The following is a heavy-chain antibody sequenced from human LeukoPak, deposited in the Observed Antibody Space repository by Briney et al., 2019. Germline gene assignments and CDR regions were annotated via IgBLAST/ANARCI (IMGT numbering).Heavy chain of an antibody. Sequence: PGGSLRLSCAASGFTFSDYNMNWVRQAPGKGLEWVSYITNGGSTIHHANSVKGRFTISRDNAKKTLYLQMNSLRAEDTAVYYCARSIGLTGGGVDVWGQGTTVTVSS. CDR2: ITNGGSTI. J-gene: IGHJ6*02. D-gene: IGHD3-9*01. V-gene: IGHV3-11*01. CDR1: GFTFSDYN. CDR3: ARSIGLTGGGVDV.